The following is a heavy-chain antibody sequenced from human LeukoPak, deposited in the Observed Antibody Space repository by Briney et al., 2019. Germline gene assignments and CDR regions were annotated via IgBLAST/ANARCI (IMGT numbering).Heavy chain of an antibody. CDR3: AQGHLWFGELLEGY. J-gene: IGHJ4*02. CDR2: INSDGSST. CDR1: GFTFSSYW. D-gene: IGHD3-10*01. Sequence: GGSLRLSCAASGFTFSSYWMHWVRQAPGKGLVWVSRINSDGSSTSYADSVKGRFTISRDNAKNTLCLQMNSLRAEDTAVYYCAQGHLWFGELLEGYWGQGTLVTVSS. V-gene: IGHV3-74*01.